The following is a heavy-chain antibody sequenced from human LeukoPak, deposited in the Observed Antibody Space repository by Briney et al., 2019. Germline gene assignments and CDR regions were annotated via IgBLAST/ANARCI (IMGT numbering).Heavy chain of an antibody. D-gene: IGHD4-11*01. CDR1: GGSFSGYY. CDR2: INHSGST. J-gene: IGHJ6*02. CDR3: ARGLKIYIPGYSNGYYYYGMDV. V-gene: IGHV4-34*01. Sequence: NSSETLSLTCAVYGGSFSGYYWSWIRQPPGKGLEWIGEINHSGSTNYNPSLKSRVTISVDTSKNQFSLKLSSVTAADTAVYYCARGLKIYIPGYSNGYYYYGMDVWGQGTTVTVSS.